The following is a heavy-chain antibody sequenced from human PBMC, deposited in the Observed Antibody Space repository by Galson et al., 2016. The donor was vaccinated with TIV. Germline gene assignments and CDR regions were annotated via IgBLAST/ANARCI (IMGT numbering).Heavy chain of an antibody. CDR1: GYTFTSYG. CDR3: ARGYYYYAMDV. V-gene: IGHV1-18*01. D-gene: IGHD2-15*01. Sequence: SVKVSCKASGYTFTSYGINWVRQVPGQGLEWVGWISAYNGNTNYAQMLQGRVTMTTDTSTSTAYMELMSLGADDTAVYYCARGYYYYAMDVRGQGTTGTVSS. CDR2: ISAYNGNT. J-gene: IGHJ6*02.